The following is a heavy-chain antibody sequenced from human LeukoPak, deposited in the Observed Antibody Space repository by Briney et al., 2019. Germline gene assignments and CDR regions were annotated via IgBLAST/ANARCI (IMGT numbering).Heavy chain of an antibody. D-gene: IGHD5-12*01. Sequence: ASVKVSCKASGYTFTSYYIHLVRQAPGQGFEWMAIINPSDGSTTNSQKFQGRVTITGNTSISTAYMELSSLRSEDTAVYYCARPSGYEKNWFDPWGQGTLVTVSS. J-gene: IGHJ5*02. CDR3: ARPSGYEKNWFDP. CDR2: INPSDGST. V-gene: IGHV1-46*01. CDR1: GYTFTSYY.